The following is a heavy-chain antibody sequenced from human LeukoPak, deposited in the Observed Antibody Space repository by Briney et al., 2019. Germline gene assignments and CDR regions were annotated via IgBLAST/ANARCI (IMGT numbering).Heavy chain of an antibody. J-gene: IGHJ4*02. CDR2: ISNDGENE. V-gene: IGHV3-30*18. CDR3: AKKKGPRGDGDPIDY. D-gene: IGHD4-17*01. CDR1: GFTFSDSG. Sequence: GRSLRLSSSVSGFTFSDSGMHWVRQAPGKGLEWVAFISNDGENELYADSVKGRFTISRDNSKNTLYLQMNSLRPEDTAVYYCAKKKGPRGDGDPIDYWGQGTLVTVSS.